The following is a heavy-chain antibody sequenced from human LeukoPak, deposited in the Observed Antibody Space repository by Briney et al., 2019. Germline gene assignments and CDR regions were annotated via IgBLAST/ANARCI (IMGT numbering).Heavy chain of an antibody. Sequence: GGSLRLSCAASGFTFDDYAMHWVRQAPGKGLEWVSGISWNSGSIGYADSVKGRFTISRENAKNSLFLQLNNLRAGDTAVYFCASEESRGVYGMDVWGQGTTVTVSS. CDR1: GFTFDDYA. CDR3: ASEESRGVYGMDV. J-gene: IGHJ6*02. CDR2: ISWNSGSI. V-gene: IGHV3-9*01. D-gene: IGHD3-10*01.